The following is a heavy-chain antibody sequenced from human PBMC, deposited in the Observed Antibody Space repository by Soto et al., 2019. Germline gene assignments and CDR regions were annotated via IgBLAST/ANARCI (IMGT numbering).Heavy chain of an antibody. CDR3: ARDKPDYGGNSVPYYFDY. CDR2: ISRSGSTI. CDR1: GFTFSSYE. D-gene: IGHD4-17*01. J-gene: IGHJ4*02. V-gene: IGHV3-48*03. Sequence: GGSLRLSCAASGFTFSSYEMNWVRQAPGKGLEWVSYISRSGSTIYYADSVKGRFTISRDNAKNSLYLQMNSLRAEDTAVYYCARDKPDYGGNSVPYYFDYWGQGTLVTVSS.